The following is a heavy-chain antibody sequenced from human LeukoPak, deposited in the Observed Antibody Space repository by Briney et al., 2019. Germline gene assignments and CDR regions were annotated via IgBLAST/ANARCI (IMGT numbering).Heavy chain of an antibody. CDR2: IKQEGSEE. Sequence: PGGSLRLSCAASGFTFSSYWMSWVRQAPGKGREWVANIKQEGSEENFVDSVKGQFTISRDNAKKSLYLQMNSLRAEDTAVYYYARGPSAGASLRHDYWGQGTLVTVSS. D-gene: IGHD1-26*01. CDR1: GFTFSSYW. V-gene: IGHV3-7*01. CDR3: ARGPSAGASLRHDY. J-gene: IGHJ4*02.